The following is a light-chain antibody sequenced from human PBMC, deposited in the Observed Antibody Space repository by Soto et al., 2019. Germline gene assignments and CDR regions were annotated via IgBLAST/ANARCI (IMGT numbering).Light chain of an antibody. J-gene: IGKJ1*01. CDR3: QQYAGSPRT. V-gene: IGKV3-20*01. CDR2: SAS. CDR1: QSLTSRY. Sequence: DILLPQSPGTLSLSPGERAPLSCRASQSLTSRYLAWYRQKPGQAPRLLIYSASRRATGIPDRFTGSGSGTDFTLTINRVEPEDFAVYFCQQYAGSPRTFGQGTKVDI.